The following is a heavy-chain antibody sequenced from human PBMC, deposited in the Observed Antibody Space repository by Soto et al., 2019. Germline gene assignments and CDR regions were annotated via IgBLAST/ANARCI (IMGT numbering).Heavy chain of an antibody. D-gene: IGHD3-3*01. CDR2: ISSSSSYI. V-gene: IGHV3-21*01. J-gene: IGHJ6*03. Sequence: GGSLRLSCAASGFTFSSYSMNWVRQAPGKGLEWVSSISSSSSYIYYADSVKGRFTISRDNAKNSLYLQMNSLRAEDTAVYYCARDTTMSTYDFWTDYYYYYYMDVWGKGTTVTVSS. CDR3: ARDTTMSTYDFWTDYYYYYYMDV. CDR1: GFTFSSYS.